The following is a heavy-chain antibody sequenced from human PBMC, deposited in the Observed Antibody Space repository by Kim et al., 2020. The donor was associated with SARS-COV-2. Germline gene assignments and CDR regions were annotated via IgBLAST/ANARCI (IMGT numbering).Heavy chain of an antibody. J-gene: IGHJ4*02. Sequence: GRVTISRDDSKNTLYLQMNSLRAEDTAVYYCAKDTYYYDSSGYYLFYFDYWGQGTLVTVSS. V-gene: IGHV3-23*01. CDR3: AKDTYYYDSSGYYLFYFDY. D-gene: IGHD3-22*01.